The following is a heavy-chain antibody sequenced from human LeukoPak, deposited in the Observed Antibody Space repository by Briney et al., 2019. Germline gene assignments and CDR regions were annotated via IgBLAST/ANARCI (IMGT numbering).Heavy chain of an antibody. CDR2: IYHSGST. V-gene: IGHV4-38-2*02. Sequence: SETLSLTCTVSGYSISSGYYWGWIRQPPGKGLEWIGRIYHSGSTYYNPSLKSRVTISVDTSKNQFSLKLSSVTAADTAVYYCARADSSSSGFDYWGQGTLVTVSS. CDR1: GYSISSGYY. CDR3: ARADSSSSGFDY. J-gene: IGHJ4*02. D-gene: IGHD6-6*01.